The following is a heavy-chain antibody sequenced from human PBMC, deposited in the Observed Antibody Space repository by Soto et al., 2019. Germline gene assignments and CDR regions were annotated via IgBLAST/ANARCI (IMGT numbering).Heavy chain of an antibody. CDR1: GYTFTGYY. Sequence: QVQLVQSGAEVKKPGASVKVSCKASGYTFTGYYMHWVRQAPGQGLEWMGWINPNSGGTNYAQKFQGRVTMTRDTSISTADMELSRLRSDDTAVYYCARDIVVVPAPFYCMDVWGQGTTVTVSS. D-gene: IGHD2-2*01. CDR2: INPNSGGT. CDR3: ARDIVVVPAPFYCMDV. J-gene: IGHJ6*02. V-gene: IGHV1-2*02.